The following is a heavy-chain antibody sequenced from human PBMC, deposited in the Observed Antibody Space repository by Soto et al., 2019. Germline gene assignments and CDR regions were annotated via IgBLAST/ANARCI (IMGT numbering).Heavy chain of an antibody. V-gene: IGHV4-39*01. J-gene: IGHJ6*02. CDR3: APLTVSLSGPYGIHV. CDR2: MFYSGLT. D-gene: IGHD2-15*01. Sequence: ISLTCRVSGYSVSSSDYYWAWIRQPPGKGLEWIGSMFYSGLTYYNPSLKSRVTLSVDTSKNHFSVRLNSVTAADTAVYYCAPLTVSLSGPYGIHVWGQGTTVTVSS. CDR1: GYSVSSSDYY.